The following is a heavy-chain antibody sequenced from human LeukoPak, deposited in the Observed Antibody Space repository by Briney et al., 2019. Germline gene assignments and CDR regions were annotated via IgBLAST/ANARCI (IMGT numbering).Heavy chain of an antibody. CDR1: GGSISSYY. CDR3: ARAKIDYVWGSYRYRGFDY. V-gene: IGHV4-59*01. Sequence: SETLSLTCTVSGGSISSYYWSWIRQPPGKGLEWIGYIYYSGSTNYNPSLKSRVTISVDTSKNQFSLKLRSVTAADTAVYYCARAKIDYVWGSYRYRGFDYWGQGTLVTVSS. J-gene: IGHJ4*02. D-gene: IGHD3-16*02. CDR2: IYYSGST.